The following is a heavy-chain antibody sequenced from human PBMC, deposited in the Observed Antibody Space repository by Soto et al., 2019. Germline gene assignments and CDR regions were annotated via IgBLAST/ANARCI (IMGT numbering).Heavy chain of an antibody. CDR3: AKVYSSSAHYFDY. D-gene: IGHD6-6*01. CDR1: GFTFDDYA. J-gene: IGHJ4*02. V-gene: IGHV3-9*01. CDR2: ISWNSGSI. Sequence: GGSLRLSCAASGFTFDDYAMHWVRQAPGKGLEWVSGISWNSGSIGYADSVKGRFTISRDNAKNSLYLQMNSLRAEDTALYYCAKVYSSSAHYFDYWGQGTLVTVSS.